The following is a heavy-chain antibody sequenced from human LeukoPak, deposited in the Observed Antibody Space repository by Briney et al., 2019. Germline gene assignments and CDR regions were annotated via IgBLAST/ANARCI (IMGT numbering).Heavy chain of an antibody. Sequence: GGSLRLSCAASGFTFSSYAMSWVRQAPGKGLEWVSAISGSGGSTYYADSVKGRFTISRDNSKNTLYLQMNSLRAEDTAVYYCARDRGEWELLLDANDYWGQGTLVTVSS. D-gene: IGHD1-26*01. J-gene: IGHJ4*02. CDR2: ISGSGGST. CDR1: GFTFSSYA. V-gene: IGHV3-23*01. CDR3: ARDRGEWELLLDANDY.